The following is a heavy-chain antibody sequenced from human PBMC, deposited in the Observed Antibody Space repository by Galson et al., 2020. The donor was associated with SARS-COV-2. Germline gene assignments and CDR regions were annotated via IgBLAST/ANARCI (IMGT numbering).Heavy chain of an antibody. J-gene: IGHJ6*02. CDR1: GFTFSNYG. CDR3: AKVVVTGLNHYYYGLDV. CDR2: VSYDGSLK. V-gene: IGHV3-30*18. D-gene: IGHD3-10*01. Sequence: GGSLRLSCGASGFTFSNYGMHWVRQAPGKGLEWVAFVSYDGSLKQYGDSVKGRFSISRDNSKNTLYLQMNRLRPEDTAVYYCAKVVVTGLNHYYYGLDVWGQGTTVTVTS.